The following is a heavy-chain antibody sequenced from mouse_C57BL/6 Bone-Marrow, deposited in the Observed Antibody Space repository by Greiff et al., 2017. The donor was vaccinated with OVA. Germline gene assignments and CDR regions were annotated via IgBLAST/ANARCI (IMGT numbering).Heavy chain of an antibody. Sequence: EVQRVESGGGLVKPGGSLKLSCAASGFTFSDYGMHWVRQAPEKGLEWVAYISSGSSTIYYADTVKGRFTISRDNAKNTLFRQMTSLRSEDTAMYYCAFYSNLYWYFDVWGTGTTVTVSS. CDR2: ISSGSSTI. CDR3: AFYSNLYWYFDV. J-gene: IGHJ1*03. CDR1: GFTFSDYG. V-gene: IGHV5-17*01. D-gene: IGHD2-5*01.